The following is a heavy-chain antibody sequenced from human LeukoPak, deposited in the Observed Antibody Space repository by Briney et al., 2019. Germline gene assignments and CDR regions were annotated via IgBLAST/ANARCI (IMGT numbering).Heavy chain of an antibody. CDR3: ARDSYGDANFDS. J-gene: IGHJ4*02. Sequence: PGGSLRLSCAASGFTFSSYEMNWVRQAPGKGLEWVSYISSSGSTIYYADSVKGRFTISRDISKNAVYLQMHSLRAEDTAVYYCARDSYGDANFDSWGQGTLVTVSS. CDR2: ISSSGSTI. D-gene: IGHD4-17*01. V-gene: IGHV3-48*03. CDR1: GFTFSSYE.